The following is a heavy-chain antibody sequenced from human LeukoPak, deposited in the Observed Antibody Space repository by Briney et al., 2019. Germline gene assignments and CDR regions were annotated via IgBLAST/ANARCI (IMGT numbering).Heavy chain of an antibody. D-gene: IGHD2-2*01. CDR3: ARDPANSYCSSTSCLSFRFGFDP. CDR1: GGSFSGYY. Sequence: SETLSLTCAVYGGSFSGYYWSWIRQPPGKGLEWIGEINHSGSTNYNPSLKSRVTISVDTSKNQFSLKLSSVTAADTAVYYCARDPANSYCSSTSCLSFRFGFDPWGQGTLVTVSS. V-gene: IGHV4-34*01. J-gene: IGHJ5*02. CDR2: INHSGST.